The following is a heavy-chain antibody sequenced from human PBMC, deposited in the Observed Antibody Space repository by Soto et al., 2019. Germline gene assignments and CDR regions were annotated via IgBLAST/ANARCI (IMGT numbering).Heavy chain of an antibody. CDR2: IYHSGST. Sequence: PSETLSLTCAVSGYSISSGYYWGWIRQPPGKGLEWIGSIYHSGSTYYNPSLKSRVTISVDTSKNQFSLKLSSVTAADTAVYYCARECQGSYFDYWGQRTLLTVSS. D-gene: IGHD3-10*01. CDR1: GYSISSGYY. V-gene: IGHV4-38-2*02. J-gene: IGHJ4*02. CDR3: ARECQGSYFDY.